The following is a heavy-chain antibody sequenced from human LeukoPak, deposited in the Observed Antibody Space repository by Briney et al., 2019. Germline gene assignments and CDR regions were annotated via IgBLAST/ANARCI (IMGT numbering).Heavy chain of an antibody. CDR1: GYTFITYG. D-gene: IGHD4-17*01. J-gene: IGHJ5*02. CDR3: ARASGSRYSVTLNWFDP. Sequence: GASVKVSCKASGYTFITYGISWVRQAPGQGLEWMGWISDYNGNINYAQKLQGRVTMTTDTSTSTAYMELRSLRSDDTAVYYCARASGSRYSVTLNWFDPWGQGTLVTVSS. V-gene: IGHV1-18*01. CDR2: ISDYNGNI.